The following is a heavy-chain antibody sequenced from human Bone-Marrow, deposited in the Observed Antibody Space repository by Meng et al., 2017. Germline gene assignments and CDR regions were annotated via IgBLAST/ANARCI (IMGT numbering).Heavy chain of an antibody. V-gene: IGHV1-2*06. CDR3: ARDEDISAAGKLFGDY. CDR1: GYTFAAYW. J-gene: IGHJ4*02. Sequence: GHVVQSGPEVKKPGASVKLPCKPSGYTFAAYWINWLRQAPGQGLEWMGRIDPNNDHTQYAQNFQGRVTMTSDTSISTVDMELNGLRSDDTAVYYCARDEDISAAGKLFGDYWGQGTLVTVSS. D-gene: IGHD6-13*01. CDR2: IDPNNDHT.